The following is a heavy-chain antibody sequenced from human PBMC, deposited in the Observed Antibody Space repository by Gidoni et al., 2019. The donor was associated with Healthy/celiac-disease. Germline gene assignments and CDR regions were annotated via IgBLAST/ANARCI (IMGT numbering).Heavy chain of an antibody. CDR3: ARDRGEYQLLFNYISWYFDL. V-gene: IGHV1-69*01. CDR2: IIPIFGTA. J-gene: IGHJ2*01. CDR1: GGTFSSYA. Sequence: QVQLVQSGAEVKKPGSSVKVSCKASGGTFSSYAISWVRQAPGQGLEWMGGIIPIFGTANYAQKFQGRVTITADESTSTAYMELSSLRSEDTAVYYCARDRGEYQLLFNYISWYFDLWGRGTLVTVSS. D-gene: IGHD2-2*01.